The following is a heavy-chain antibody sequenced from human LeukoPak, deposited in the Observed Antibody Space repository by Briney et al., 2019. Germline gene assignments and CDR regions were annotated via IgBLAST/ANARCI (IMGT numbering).Heavy chain of an antibody. Sequence: ASETLSLTCTVSGGSISSYYWSWIRQPPGKGLEWIGYIYYSGSTNYNPSLKSRVTISVDTSKNQFFLKLSSVTAADTAVYYCARGYSSGWFDYWGQGTLVTVSS. CDR3: ARGYSSGWFDY. J-gene: IGHJ4*02. V-gene: IGHV4-59*01. CDR2: IYYSGST. CDR1: GGSISSYY. D-gene: IGHD6-19*01.